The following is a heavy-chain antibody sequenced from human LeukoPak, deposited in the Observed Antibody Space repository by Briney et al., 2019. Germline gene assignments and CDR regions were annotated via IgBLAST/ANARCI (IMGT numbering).Heavy chain of an antibody. CDR1: GFTFSIYA. CDR2: ISGSGGST. J-gene: IGHJ4*02. Sequence: GRSLRLSCAASGFTFSIYAMSWVRQAPGKGLEWVSAISGSGGSTYYADSVKGRFTISRDNSKNTLYLQMNSLRAEDTAVYYCAKDILTGTAGPLDYWGQGTLVTVSS. V-gene: IGHV3-23*01. D-gene: IGHD3-9*01. CDR3: AKDILTGTAGPLDY.